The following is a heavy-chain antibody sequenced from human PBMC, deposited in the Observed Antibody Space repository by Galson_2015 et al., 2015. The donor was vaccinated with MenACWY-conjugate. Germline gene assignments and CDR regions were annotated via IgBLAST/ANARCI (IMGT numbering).Heavy chain of an antibody. D-gene: IGHD4-23*01. Sequence: QSGAEVKKPGESLKISCTGSGYKFSNYWIGWVRQMPGKGLEWMGNIYPVDSDTKYSPSFEGQVTISADKPITTAYLQWSSLKASDTAIYYCARHSGSGGNQYWYFDLWGRGTLVTVSS. CDR3: ARHSGSGGNQYWYFDL. CDR1: GYKFSNYW. CDR2: IYPVDSDT. J-gene: IGHJ2*01. V-gene: IGHV5-51*01.